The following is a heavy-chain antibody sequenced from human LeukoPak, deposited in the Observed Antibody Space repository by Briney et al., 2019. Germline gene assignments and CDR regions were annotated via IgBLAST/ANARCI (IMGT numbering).Heavy chain of an antibody. Sequence: GGSLRLSCAASGFTFSSYAMSWVRQAPGKGLEWVSAISGSGGSTYYADSVKGRFTISRDNSKNTLYLQMNSLRAEDTAVYYCARDRIYYYDSSGYSYWGQGTLVTVSS. V-gene: IGHV3-23*01. CDR3: ARDRIYYYDSSGYSY. CDR2: ISGSGGST. J-gene: IGHJ4*02. CDR1: GFTFSSYA. D-gene: IGHD3-22*01.